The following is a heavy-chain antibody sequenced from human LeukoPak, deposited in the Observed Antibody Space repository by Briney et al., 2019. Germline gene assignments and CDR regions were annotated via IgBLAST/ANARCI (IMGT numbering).Heavy chain of an antibody. J-gene: IGHJ4*02. CDR1: GGSISSGGYY. CDR3: ARSRYSSGWPDDY. CDR2: IYHSGST. Sequence: SETLSLTCTVSGGSISSGGYYWSWIRQPPGKGLEWIGYIYHSGSTYYNPSLKSRVTISVDRSKNQFSLKLSSVTAADTAVYYCARSRYSSGWPDDYWGQGTLVTVSS. D-gene: IGHD6-19*01. V-gene: IGHV4-30-2*01.